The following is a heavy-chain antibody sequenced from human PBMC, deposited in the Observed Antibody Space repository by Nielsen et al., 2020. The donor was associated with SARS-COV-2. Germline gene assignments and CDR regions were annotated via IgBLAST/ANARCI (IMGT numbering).Heavy chain of an antibody. CDR1: GFTFDDYT. V-gene: IGHV3-43*01. J-gene: IGHJ4*02. D-gene: IGHD4/OR15-4a*01. CDR2: ISWDGGST. Sequence: GGSLRLSCAASGFTFDDYTMHWVRQAPGKGLEWVSLISWDGGSTYYADSVKGRFTISRDNARNTLYLQMNSLRVEDTAVYYCARVGSYGDPEYLDYWGQGALVTVSS. CDR3: ARVGSYGDPEYLDY.